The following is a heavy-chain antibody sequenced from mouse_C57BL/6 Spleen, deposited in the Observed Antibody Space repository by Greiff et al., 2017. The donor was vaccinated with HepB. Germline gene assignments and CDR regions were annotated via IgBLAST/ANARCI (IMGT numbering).Heavy chain of an antibody. V-gene: IGHV1-69*01. CDR2: IDPSDSYT. Sequence: QVQLQQSGAELVMPGASVKLSCKASGYTFTSYWMHWVKQRPGQGLEWIGEIDPSDSYTNYNQKFKGKSTLTVDKSSSTAYMQLSSLTSEDSAVYYCARGRGGVDDYWGQGTTLTVSS. J-gene: IGHJ2*01. D-gene: IGHD1-1*01. CDR3: ARGRGGVDDY. CDR1: GYTFTSYW.